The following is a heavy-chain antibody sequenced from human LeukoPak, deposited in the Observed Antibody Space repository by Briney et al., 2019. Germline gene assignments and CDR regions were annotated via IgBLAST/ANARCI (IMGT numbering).Heavy chain of an antibody. D-gene: IGHD2-15*01. CDR3: ARRDCSGGSCYTGIDY. CDR2: ISAYNGNT. Sequence: SVKLSCKDSGYTFTSYGITWVRQAPGQGLEWLGWISAYNGNTNYAQKLQGRVTITTDTSTSTAYMELRSLRSDDTAVYYCARRDCSGGSCYTGIDYWGQGTLDTVSS. J-gene: IGHJ4*02. CDR1: GYTFTSYG. V-gene: IGHV1-18*01.